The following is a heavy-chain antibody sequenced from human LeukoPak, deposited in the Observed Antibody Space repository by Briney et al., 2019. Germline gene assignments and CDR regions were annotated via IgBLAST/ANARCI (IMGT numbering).Heavy chain of an antibody. CDR2: MFYSGST. CDR3: ASRYCRGGNCFSGVFDYFDC. J-gene: IGHJ4*02. V-gene: IGHV4-39*01. CDR1: GGSLSSNTYF. Sequence: PSETLSLTCTVSGGSLSSNTYFRGWIRPPPGQLLEWLGSMFYSGSTYYNPSLKSRVTISVDTSNNQFSLRLTSVTAADTAVYYCASRYCRGGNCFSGVFDYFDCWGQGTLVTVSS. D-gene: IGHD2-15*01.